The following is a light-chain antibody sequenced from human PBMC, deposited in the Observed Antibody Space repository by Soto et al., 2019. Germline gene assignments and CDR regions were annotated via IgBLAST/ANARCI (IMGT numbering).Light chain of an antibody. CDR2: GAS. V-gene: IGKV3-20*01. CDR1: PSLTSSY. Sequence: EIVLTQSPGTLSLSPGERATLSCRASPSLTSSYLAWYHQKPGQAPRLLIYGASSSATGIPDRFSGGGSGTDFTLSISILEPEDFAVYYCQQYESSPPSYTFGQGTKLEIK. J-gene: IGKJ2*01. CDR3: QQYESSPPSYT.